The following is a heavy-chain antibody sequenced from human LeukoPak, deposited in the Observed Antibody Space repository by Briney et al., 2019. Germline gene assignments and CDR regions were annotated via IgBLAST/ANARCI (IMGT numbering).Heavy chain of an antibody. D-gene: IGHD2-21*01. V-gene: IGHV3-23*01. CDR2: ISGSGGST. J-gene: IGHJ4*02. CDR3: ARPAYCGGDCLYYFDY. Sequence: GGSLRLSCAASGFTFSSYAMSWVRQAPGKGLEWVSAISGSGGSTYYADSVKGRFTISRDNSKNTLYLQMNSLRAEDTAVYYCARPAYCGGDCLYYFDYWGQGTLVTVSS. CDR1: GFTFSSYA.